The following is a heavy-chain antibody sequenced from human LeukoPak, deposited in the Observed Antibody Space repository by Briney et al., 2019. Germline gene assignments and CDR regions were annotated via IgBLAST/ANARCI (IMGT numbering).Heavy chain of an antibody. V-gene: IGHV3-23*01. Sequence: GGSLRLSCAASGFTFSSYAMSWVRQAPGKGLEWVSAISGSGGSTYYADSVKGRFTISRDNSKNTLYLQMNSLRAEDTAVYYCANGPYVWGSYRPFDYWGQGTLVTVSS. J-gene: IGHJ4*02. CDR1: GFTFSSYA. CDR3: ANGPYVWGSYRPFDY. D-gene: IGHD3-16*02. CDR2: ISGSGGST.